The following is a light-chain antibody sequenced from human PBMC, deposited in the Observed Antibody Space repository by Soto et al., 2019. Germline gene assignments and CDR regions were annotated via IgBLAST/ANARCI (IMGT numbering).Light chain of an antibody. CDR3: QQSHNWPRT. CDR1: QSVSSSH. V-gene: IGKV3-11*01. Sequence: ESVYSQSPGAVSLYPGERATLSCRASQSVSSSHLAWYQQRPGQAPRLLISEASNRAAGIPARFSGSGSGTDFTLTISSLEPEDFAVYYCQQSHNWPRTFGQGAK. CDR2: EAS. J-gene: IGKJ1*01.